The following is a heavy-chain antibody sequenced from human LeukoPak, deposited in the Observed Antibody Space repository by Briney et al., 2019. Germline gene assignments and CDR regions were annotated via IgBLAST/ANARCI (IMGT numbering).Heavy chain of an antibody. CDR2: INPHSGGT. J-gene: IGHJ3*01. D-gene: IGHD3-3*01. Sequence: ASVKVSCTASVDTFTDYYIHWVRQAPGQAPESVGWINPHSGGTNYARKFRGRVTMTRDTSLSEAYMELSGLRFDDTAVFYCARVYRQYDGFDVWGQGTLVIVSS. CDR3: ARVYRQYDGFDV. V-gene: IGHV1-2*02. CDR1: VDTFTDYY.